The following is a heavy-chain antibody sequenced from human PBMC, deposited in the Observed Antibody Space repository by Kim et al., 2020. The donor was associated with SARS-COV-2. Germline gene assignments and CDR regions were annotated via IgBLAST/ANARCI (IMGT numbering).Heavy chain of an antibody. D-gene: IGHD1-7*01. V-gene: IGHV3-9*01. Sequence: GGSLRLSCAASGFTFDDYAMHWVRQAPGKGLEWVSGISWNSGSIGYADSVKGRFTISRDNAKNSLYLQMNSLRAEDTALYYCAKWSDNWNYLLPGFDPWGQGTLVTVSS. CDR1: GFTFDDYA. CDR2: ISWNSGSI. CDR3: AKWSDNWNYLLPGFDP. J-gene: IGHJ5*02.